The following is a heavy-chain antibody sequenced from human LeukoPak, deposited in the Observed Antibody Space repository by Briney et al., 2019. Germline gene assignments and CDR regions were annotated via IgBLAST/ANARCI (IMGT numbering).Heavy chain of an antibody. D-gene: IGHD6-13*01. CDR1: GYTFTSYG. J-gene: IGHJ5*02. Sequence: GASVKVSCKASGYTFTSYGISWVRQAPGQGLEWMGWISAYNGNTNYAQKLQGRVTMTTDTSTSTAYMELRSLRSDDTAVYYCAGDTSSSWYSANWFDPWGQGTLVTVSS. V-gene: IGHV1-18*04. CDR3: AGDTSSSWYSANWFDP. CDR2: ISAYNGNT.